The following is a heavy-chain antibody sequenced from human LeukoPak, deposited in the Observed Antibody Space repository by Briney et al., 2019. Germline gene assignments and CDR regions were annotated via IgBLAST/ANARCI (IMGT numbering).Heavy chain of an antibody. CDR3: AKGGVVVTAPLGY. V-gene: IGHV3-23*01. CDR1: GFTFSSFA. J-gene: IGHJ4*02. D-gene: IGHD2-21*02. Sequence: GGSLRLSCAASGFTFSSFAMSWVRQAPGKGLEWVSGISASGGSTYYADSVKGRFTISRNNSKNTLYLRMNSLRAEDTAEYYCAKGGVVVTAPLGYWGQGTLVTVSS. CDR2: ISASGGST.